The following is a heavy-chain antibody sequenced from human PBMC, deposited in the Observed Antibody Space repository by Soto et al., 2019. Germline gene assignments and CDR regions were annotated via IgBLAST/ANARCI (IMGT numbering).Heavy chain of an antibody. CDR3: ARGLGATTRSAFDI. CDR1: GFTFSSYS. D-gene: IGHD1-26*01. CDR2: ISSSSSYI. J-gene: IGHJ3*02. V-gene: IGHV3-21*01. Sequence: EVQLVESGGGLVKPGGSLRLSCAASGFTFSSYSMNWVRQAPGKGLEWVSSISSSSSYIYYADSVKGRFTISRDNAKNSLYLQMNSLSAEDTAVYYCARGLGATTRSAFDIWGQGTMVTVSS.